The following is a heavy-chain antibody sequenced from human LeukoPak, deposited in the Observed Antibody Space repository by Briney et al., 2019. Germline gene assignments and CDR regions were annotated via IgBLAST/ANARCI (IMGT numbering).Heavy chain of an antibody. CDR3: ARGSSGWYYFDY. CDR2: ISSSSSYI. D-gene: IGHD6-19*01. V-gene: IGHV3-21*01. Sequence: GGSLRLSCAASGFTFGSYSMNWVRQAPGKGLEWVSSISSSSSYIYYADSVKGRFTISRDNAKNSLYLQMNSLRAEDTAVYYCARGSSGWYYFDYWGQGTLVTVSS. CDR1: GFTFGSYS. J-gene: IGHJ4*02.